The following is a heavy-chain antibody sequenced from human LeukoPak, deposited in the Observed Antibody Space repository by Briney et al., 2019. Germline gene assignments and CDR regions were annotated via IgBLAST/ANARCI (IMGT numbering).Heavy chain of an antibody. CDR3: ARDRSCRGGDCYYAFDI. V-gene: IGHV4-59*01. Sequence: SETLSLTCTVSGGSISSYYWSWIRQPPGEGLEWIGYIYYGGSTNYNPSLKSRVTISVDTSKNQFSLKLSSVTAADTAVYYCARDRSCRGGDCYYAFDIWGQGTMVTVSS. J-gene: IGHJ3*02. CDR1: GGSISSYY. D-gene: IGHD2-21*02. CDR2: IYYGGST.